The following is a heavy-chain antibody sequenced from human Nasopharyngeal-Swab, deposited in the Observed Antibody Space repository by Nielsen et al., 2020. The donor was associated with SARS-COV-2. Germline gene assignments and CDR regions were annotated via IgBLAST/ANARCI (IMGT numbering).Heavy chain of an antibody. Sequence: SVPVPCKASGYMFSNYGIRWVRQAPGQGLEWMGWISGYNGDTIYVPKFQGRVTMTIDKSTGTAYLDLTSLTSDDAAVYYCARDFGNGLPYSLDYWGQGTLVTVSS. D-gene: IGHD2-15*01. CDR3: ARDFGNGLPYSLDY. J-gene: IGHJ4*02. V-gene: IGHV1-18*01. CDR2: ISGYNGDT. CDR1: GYMFSNYG.